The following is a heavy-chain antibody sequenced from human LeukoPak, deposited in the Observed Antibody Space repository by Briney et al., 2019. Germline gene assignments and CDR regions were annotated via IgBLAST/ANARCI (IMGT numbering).Heavy chain of an antibody. V-gene: IGHV1-8*03. Sequence: ASVKVSXKASGYTFTSYDINWVRQATGQGLEWMGWMNPNSGNTGYAQKFQGRVTITADESTGTAYMELSSLRSEDTAVYYCARGVRDYVWGSYPFAYWGQGTLVTVSS. CDR2: MNPNSGNT. J-gene: IGHJ4*02. CDR3: ARGVRDYVWGSYPFAY. D-gene: IGHD3-16*02. CDR1: GYTFTSYD.